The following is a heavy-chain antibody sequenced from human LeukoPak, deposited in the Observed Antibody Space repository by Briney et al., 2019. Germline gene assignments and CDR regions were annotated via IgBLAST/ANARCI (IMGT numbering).Heavy chain of an antibody. Sequence: ASVKVSCKASGYTFTSYYMHWVRQAPGQGLEWMGIINPSGGSTSYAQKFQGRVTMTRDTSTSTVYMELSSLRSEDTAVYYCARDRLRGFYYYYGMDVWGQGTTVTVSS. CDR1: GYTFTSYY. CDR3: ARDRLRGFYYYYGMDV. D-gene: IGHD5-12*01. J-gene: IGHJ6*02. CDR2: INPSGGST. V-gene: IGHV1-46*01.